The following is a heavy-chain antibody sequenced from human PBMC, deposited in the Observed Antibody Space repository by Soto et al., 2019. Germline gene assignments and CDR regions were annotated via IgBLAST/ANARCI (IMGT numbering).Heavy chain of an antibody. V-gene: IGHV1-46*01. CDR3: ARVTGDDSSGGHDAFDI. D-gene: IGHD6-19*01. Sequence: ASVKVSCKASGYTFTSYYMHWVRQAPGQGLEWMGIINPSGGSTSYAQKFQGRVTMTRDTSTSTVYMELSSLRSEDTAVYYCARVTGDDSSGGHDAFDIWGQGTMVTVSS. J-gene: IGHJ3*02. CDR1: GYTFTSYY. CDR2: INPSGGST.